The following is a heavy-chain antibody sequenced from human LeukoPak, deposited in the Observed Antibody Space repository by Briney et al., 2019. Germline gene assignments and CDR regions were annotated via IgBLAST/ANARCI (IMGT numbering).Heavy chain of an antibody. CDR3: AKKFPGTVAAGPDH. Sequence: GGSLRLSCAASGFIFSTFGMHWVRQAPGKGLEWVAVISYDGSNKYYGDSVKGRFTISRDNSKNTLYLQMNSLRAEDTAVYYCAKKFPGTVAAGPDHWGQGTLVTVSS. V-gene: IGHV3-30*18. D-gene: IGHD6-13*01. CDR1: GFIFSTFG. J-gene: IGHJ4*02. CDR2: ISYDGSNK.